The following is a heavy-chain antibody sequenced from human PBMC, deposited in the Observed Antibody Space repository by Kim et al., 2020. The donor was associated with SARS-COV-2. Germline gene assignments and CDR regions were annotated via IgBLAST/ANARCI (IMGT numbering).Heavy chain of an antibody. Sequence: ASVKVSCKASGYTFTSYGISWVRQAPGQGLEWMGWISAYNGNTNYAQKLQGRVTMTTDTSTSTAYMELRSLRSDDTAVYYCARDERFGELLSYYYGMDVWGQGTTVTVSS. CDR1: GYTFTSYG. J-gene: IGHJ6*02. D-gene: IGHD3-10*01. V-gene: IGHV1-18*01. CDR3: ARDERFGELLSYYYGMDV. CDR2: ISAYNGNT.